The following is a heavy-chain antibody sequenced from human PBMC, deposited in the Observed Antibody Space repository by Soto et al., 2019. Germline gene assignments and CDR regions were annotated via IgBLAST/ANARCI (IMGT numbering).Heavy chain of an antibody. J-gene: IGHJ6*02. V-gene: IGHV3-33*01. CDR1: GFTFSSYG. CDR3: ARDLIVGATTEKAYYYYYGMDV. CDR2: IWYDGSNK. Sequence: QVQLVESGGGVVQPGRSLRLSCAASGFTFSSYGMHWVRQAPGKGLEWVAGIWYDGSNKYYADSVKGRFTISRNNSKNTLYLQMNSLRAEDTAVYYCARDLIVGATTEKAYYYYYGMDVWGQGTTVTVSS. D-gene: IGHD1-26*01.